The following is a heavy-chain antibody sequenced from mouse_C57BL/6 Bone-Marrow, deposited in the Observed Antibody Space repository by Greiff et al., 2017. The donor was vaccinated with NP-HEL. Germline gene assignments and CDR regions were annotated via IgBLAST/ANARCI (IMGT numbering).Heavy chain of an antibody. CDR3: ARELTGTSW. CDR2: ISDGGSYT. D-gene: IGHD4-1*01. CDR1: GFTFSSYA. Sequence: DVKLVESGGGLVKPGGSLKLSCAASGFTFSSYAMSWVRQTPEKRLEWVATISDGGSYTYYPDNVKGRFTISRDNAKNNLYLQMSHLKSEDTAMYYCARELTGTSWWGQGTLVTVSA. V-gene: IGHV5-4*03. J-gene: IGHJ3*02.